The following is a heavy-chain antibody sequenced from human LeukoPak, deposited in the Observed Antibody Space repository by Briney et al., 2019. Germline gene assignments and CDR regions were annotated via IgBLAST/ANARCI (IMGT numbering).Heavy chain of an antibody. Sequence: SETLSLTCTVSGGSISSNYWSWIRQPPGKGLEWIGTIYDSGSTYYNPSLKSRVTIFVDTSKNQFSLKLTSVTAADTAVYYCARPYPGWAATDYWGQGTLVTVSS. CDR1: GGSISSNY. J-gene: IGHJ4*02. CDR2: IYDSGST. V-gene: IGHV4-39*01. CDR3: ARPYPGWAATDY. D-gene: IGHD6-19*01.